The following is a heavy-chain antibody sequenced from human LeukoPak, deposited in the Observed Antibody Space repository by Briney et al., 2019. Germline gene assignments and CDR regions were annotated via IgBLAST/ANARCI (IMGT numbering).Heavy chain of an antibody. CDR1: GFTFSSYV. V-gene: IGHV3-33*01. CDR3: ARDRGDSSGYPIYYFDY. Sequence: PGRSLRLSCAASGFTFSSYVMHWVRQAPGKGLEWVAVIWYDGSNKYYADSVKGRFTISRDNSKNTLYLQMNSLRAEDTAVYYCARDRGDSSGYPIYYFDYWGQGTLVTVSS. J-gene: IGHJ4*02. D-gene: IGHD3-22*01. CDR2: IWYDGSNK.